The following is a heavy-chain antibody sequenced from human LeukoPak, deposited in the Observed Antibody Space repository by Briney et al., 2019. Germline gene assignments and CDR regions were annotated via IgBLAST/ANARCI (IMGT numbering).Heavy chain of an antibody. CDR1: GFTLSSYA. V-gene: IGHV3-23*01. D-gene: IGHD2-2*01. Sequence: GGSLRLSCAASGFTLSSYAMSWVRQAPGKGLEWVSAISGSGGSTYYADSVKGRFTISRDNSKNTLYLQMNSLRAEDTAAYYCAKSLVVVPAAFDYWGQGTLVTVSS. J-gene: IGHJ4*02. CDR3: AKSLVVVPAAFDY. CDR2: ISGSGGST.